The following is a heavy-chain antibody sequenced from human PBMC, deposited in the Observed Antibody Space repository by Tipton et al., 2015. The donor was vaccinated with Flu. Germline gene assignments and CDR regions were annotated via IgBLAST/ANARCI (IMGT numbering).Heavy chain of an antibody. CDR2: ISAYNGNT. D-gene: IGHD1-26*01. CDR1: GYTFTSYG. CDR3: ARDLPHRYSGSYSWPLL. V-gene: IGHV1-18*01. Sequence: QVQLVQSGAEVKKPGASVKVSCKASGYTFTSYGISWVRQAPGQGLEWMGWISAYNGNTNYAQKLQGRVTMTTDTSTSTAYMELRSLRSDDTAVYYCARDLPHRYSGSYSWPLLWGQGTLVTVSS. J-gene: IGHJ4*02.